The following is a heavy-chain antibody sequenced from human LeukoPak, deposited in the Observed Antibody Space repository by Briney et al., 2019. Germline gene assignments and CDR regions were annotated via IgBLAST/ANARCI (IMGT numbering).Heavy chain of an antibody. J-gene: IGHJ4*02. V-gene: IGHV4-34*01. CDR1: GESFSGYY. CDR3: ASDYGADSGY. CDR2: INHSGST. Sequence: PSETLSLTCAVSGESFSGYYWSWIRQPPGKGLEWIGEINHSGSTNYNPSPKSRVTISVDTSKNQFSLKLSSVTAADTGVYYCASDYGADSGYWGQGTLVTVSS. D-gene: IGHD4-23*01.